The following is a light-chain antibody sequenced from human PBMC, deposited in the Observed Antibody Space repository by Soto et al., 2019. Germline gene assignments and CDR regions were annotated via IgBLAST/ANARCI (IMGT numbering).Light chain of an antibody. CDR3: SSYKTSSTVVV. CDR2: GV. V-gene: IGLV2-14*01. Sequence: QSALTQPASVSGSPGQSITISCTGTSSDIGGYNYVSWYQQYPGKAPKLMIFGVSDRFSGSKSGTTASLTISGLQSEDEADYYCSSYKTSSTVVVFGGGTKLTV. J-gene: IGLJ2*01. CDR1: SSDIGGYNY.